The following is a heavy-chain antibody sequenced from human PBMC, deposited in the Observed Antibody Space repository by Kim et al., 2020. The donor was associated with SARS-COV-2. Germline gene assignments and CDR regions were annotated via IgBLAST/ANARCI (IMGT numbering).Heavy chain of an antibody. J-gene: IGHJ6*02. Sequence: GGSLRLSCAASGFTFSNFWMSWVRQAPGKGLQWVANIKQDGSEKYYVDSVKGRFTISRDTAKNSLYLQMNSLRAEDTAMYYCASALKDTPMLPTQYYYYYYGMDVWGQGTTVTVSS. CDR1: GFTFSNFW. D-gene: IGHD5-18*01. V-gene: IGHV3-7*01. CDR2: IKQDGSEK. CDR3: ASALKDTPMLPTQYYYYYYGMDV.